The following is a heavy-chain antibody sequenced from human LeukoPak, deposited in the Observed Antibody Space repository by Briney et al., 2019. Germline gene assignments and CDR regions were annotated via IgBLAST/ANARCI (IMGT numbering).Heavy chain of an antibody. D-gene: IGHD5-18*01. V-gene: IGHV4-34*01. CDR3: ARVGYSYVINDWSRTGLGAYPTKYYYHMDG. J-gene: IGHJ6*03. CDR2: INHSGST. CDR1: GGSFSGYY. Sequence: PSETLSLTCAVYGGSFSGYYWSWIRQPPGKGLEWIEEINHSGSTNYNPSLKSRVTISGDTSKNQFSLKLSSVTAADTAVYFCARVGYSYVINDWSRTGLGAYPTKYYYHMDGWGKGTTVTVSS.